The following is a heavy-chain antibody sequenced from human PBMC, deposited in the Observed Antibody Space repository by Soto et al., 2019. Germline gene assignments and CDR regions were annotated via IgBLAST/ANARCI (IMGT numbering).Heavy chain of an antibody. Sequence: GASVKVSCXASGGTFSSYTISWVRQAPGQGLEWMGRIIPILGIANYAQKFQGRVTITADKSTSTAYMELSSLRSEDTAVYYCAREEYYYGSGAFFDYWGQGTLVTVSS. V-gene: IGHV1-69*04. CDR2: IIPILGIA. D-gene: IGHD3-10*01. J-gene: IGHJ4*02. CDR1: GGTFSSYT. CDR3: AREEYYYGSGAFFDY.